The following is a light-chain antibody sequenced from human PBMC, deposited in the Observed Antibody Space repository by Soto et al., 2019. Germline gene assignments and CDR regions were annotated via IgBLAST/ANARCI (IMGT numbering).Light chain of an antibody. CDR1: QDISNY. Sequence: DIQMTQSPSSLSASVGDRVTITCQASQDISNYLNWYQQKPGKAPKLLLYDASNLETGVPSRFSGNGSGTDFTFTTSSLQPEDIATYYCQQYDNLPLTFGGGTKVEIK. J-gene: IGKJ4*01. CDR3: QQYDNLPLT. CDR2: DAS. V-gene: IGKV1-33*01.